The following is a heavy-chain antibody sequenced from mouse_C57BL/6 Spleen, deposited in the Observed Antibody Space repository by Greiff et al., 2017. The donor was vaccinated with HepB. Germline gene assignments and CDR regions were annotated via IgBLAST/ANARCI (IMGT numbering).Heavy chain of an antibody. Sequence: DVMLVESGEGLVKPGGSLKLSCAASGFTFSSYAMSWVRQTPEKRLEWVAYISSGGDYIYYADNVKGRFTISRDNARNTLYLQMSSLKSEDTAMYYCTRVGYDDGGYYFDYWGQGTTLTVSS. CDR3: TRVGYDDGGYYFDY. CDR1: GFTFSSYA. J-gene: IGHJ2*01. CDR2: ISSGGDYI. V-gene: IGHV5-9-1*02. D-gene: IGHD2-2*01.